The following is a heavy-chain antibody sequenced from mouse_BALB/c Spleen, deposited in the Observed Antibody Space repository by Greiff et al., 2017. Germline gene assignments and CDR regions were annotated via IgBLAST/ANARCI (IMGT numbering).Heavy chain of an antibody. J-gene: IGHJ3*01. Sequence: VQLQQSGAELVRPGSSVKISCKASGYAFSSYWMNWVKQRPGQGLEWIGQIYPGDGDTNYNGKFKGKATLTADKSSSTAYMQLSSLTSEDSAVYFCARSEYGNYPFAYWGQGTLVTVSA. CDR2: IYPGDGDT. CDR3: ARSEYGNYPFAY. D-gene: IGHD2-10*02. CDR1: GYAFSSYW. V-gene: IGHV1-80*01.